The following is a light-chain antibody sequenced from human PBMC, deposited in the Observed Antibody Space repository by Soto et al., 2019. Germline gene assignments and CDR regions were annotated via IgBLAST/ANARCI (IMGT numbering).Light chain of an antibody. Sequence: QPVLTQPASVSGSHGQSITISCTETSSDVGGYNYVSWYQQHPGKAPKFMIYDVSNRPSGVSNRFSGSKSGNTASLTISGLQAEDEADYYCCSYTTSNTRQIVFGTGTKVTVL. V-gene: IGLV2-14*01. CDR2: DVS. CDR1: SSDVGGYNY. J-gene: IGLJ1*01. CDR3: CSYTTSNTRQIV.